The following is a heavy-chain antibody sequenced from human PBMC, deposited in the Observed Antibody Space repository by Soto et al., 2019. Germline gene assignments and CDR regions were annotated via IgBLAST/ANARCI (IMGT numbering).Heavy chain of an antibody. D-gene: IGHD2-15*01. CDR1: GGSISSYY. Sequence: SETLSLTCTVSGGSISSYYWSWIRQHPGKGLEWIGYIYYSGSTYYNPSLKSRVTISVDTSKNLFSLKLSFLTAADTAFYYCARGLVVVAATLGCYFDYWGQGTLVTVSS. V-gene: IGHV4-59*06. CDR3: ARGLVVVAATLGCYFDY. CDR2: IYYSGST. J-gene: IGHJ4*02.